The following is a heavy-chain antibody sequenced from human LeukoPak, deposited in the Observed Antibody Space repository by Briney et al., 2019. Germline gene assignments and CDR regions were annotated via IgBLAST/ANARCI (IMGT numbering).Heavy chain of an antibody. V-gene: IGHV3-23*01. CDR1: GFTFSGYA. D-gene: IGHD6-6*01. CDR3: AKGNSLYRPPYSSSSDYYLDY. CDR2: ISGSGGST. J-gene: IGHJ4*02. Sequence: GGSLRLSCTASGFTFSGYAMSWVRQPPGKGLEWDSTISGSGGSTYYADSVKGRFTISRDNSKNTLYLQMNSLRAEDTAVYYCAKGNSLYRPPYSSSSDYYLDYWGQGTLVSVSS.